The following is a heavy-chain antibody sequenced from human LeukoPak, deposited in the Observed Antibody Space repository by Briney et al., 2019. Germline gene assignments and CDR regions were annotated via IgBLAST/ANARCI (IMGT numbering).Heavy chain of an antibody. V-gene: IGHV4-4*07. CDR1: GGSISSYY. J-gene: IGHJ4*02. D-gene: IGHD1-26*01. CDR3: ARDQSGSYPD. Sequence: SETLSLTCTVSGGSISSYYWSWIRQPAGKGLDWIGRIYSTGSTNYNPSLKSRVTMSVDTSKNQFSLKLSSVTAADTAVYYCARDQSGSYPDWGQGTLVTVSS. CDR2: IYSTGST.